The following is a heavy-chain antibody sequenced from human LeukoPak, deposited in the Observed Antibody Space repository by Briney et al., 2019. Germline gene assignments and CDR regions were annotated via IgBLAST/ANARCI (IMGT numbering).Heavy chain of an antibody. J-gene: IGHJ4*02. V-gene: IGHV1-2*02. CDR3: AREPAFGSGSSPFEDY. CDR2: INPNSGGR. Sequence: ASVKVSCKASGYTFTGYYMHWGRQAPGQGLEWMGWINPNSGGRNYAQKFQGRVTMTRDTSISTAFIAVSRLRSDETAVYCCAREPAFGSGSSPFEDYWGQGTLVTVSS. CDR1: GYTFTGYY. D-gene: IGHD3-10*01.